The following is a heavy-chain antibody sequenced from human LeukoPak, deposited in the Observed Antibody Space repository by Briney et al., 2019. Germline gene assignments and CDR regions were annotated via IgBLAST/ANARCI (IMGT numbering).Heavy chain of an antibody. Sequence: GASLKISCNGSGYSFTCYWIGWVRQMPGKGLEWMGIIYPGDSDTRYSPSFQGQVTISADKTISIAYLQWSSLKASDTAMYYCARGPSGSTNWFVPWGQGTLVTVSS. J-gene: IGHJ5*02. CDR2: IYPGDSDT. CDR3: ARGPSGSTNWFVP. V-gene: IGHV5-51*01. D-gene: IGHD3-10*01. CDR1: GYSFTCYW.